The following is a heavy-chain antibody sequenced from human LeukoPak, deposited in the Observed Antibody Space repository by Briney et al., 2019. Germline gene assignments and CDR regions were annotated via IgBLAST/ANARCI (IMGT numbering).Heavy chain of an antibody. Sequence: GGSLRLSCAASGFTFSTYWMHWVRQAPGKGLVWVSRINSDGSSTSYADSVKGRFTISRDNAKNTLYLQMNSLRAEDTAVYYCARDEGYSYGTYWYFDLWGRGTLVTVSS. CDR2: INSDGSST. CDR1: GFTFSTYW. CDR3: ARDEGYSYGTYWYFDL. V-gene: IGHV3-74*01. D-gene: IGHD5-18*01. J-gene: IGHJ2*01.